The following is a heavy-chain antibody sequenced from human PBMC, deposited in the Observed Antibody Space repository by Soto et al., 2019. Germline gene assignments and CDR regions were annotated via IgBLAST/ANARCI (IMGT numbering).Heavy chain of an antibody. D-gene: IGHD1-1*01. CDR3: ARATVTTGTSYFDY. Sequence: QVQLQQWGAGLLKPSETLSLTCAVYGGSFSGYYWSWIRPPPGKGLAWIGEINHSGSTNYNPSLKSRVTISVDTSKNQFSLKLSSVTAADTAVYYCARATVTTGTSYFDYWGQGTLVTVSS. CDR2: INHSGST. CDR1: GGSFSGYY. J-gene: IGHJ4*02. V-gene: IGHV4-34*01.